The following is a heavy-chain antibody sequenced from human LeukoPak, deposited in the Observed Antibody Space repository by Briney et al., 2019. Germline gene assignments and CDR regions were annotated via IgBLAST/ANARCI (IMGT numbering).Heavy chain of an antibody. CDR3: ARYCSSTSCYPQYYFDY. CDR1: GGSISSGDYH. V-gene: IGHV4-30-4*01. Sequence: KASQTLSLTCTVSGGSISSGDYHWSWIRQPPGKGLEWIGYIYYSGSTYYNPSLKSRVTISVDTSKNQFSLKLSSVTAADTAVYYCARYCSSTSCYPQYYFDYWGQGTLVTVSS. D-gene: IGHD2-2*01. J-gene: IGHJ4*02. CDR2: IYYSGST.